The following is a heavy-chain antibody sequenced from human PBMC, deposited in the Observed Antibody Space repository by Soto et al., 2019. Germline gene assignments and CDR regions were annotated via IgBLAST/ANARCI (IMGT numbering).Heavy chain of an antibody. CDR3: ARGYSYGLDY. V-gene: IGHV4-34*01. CDR1: GGSFSGYY. CDR2: INHSGST. Sequence: QVQLQQWGAGLLKPSETLSLTCAVYGGSFSGYYWSWIRQPPGKGLEWIGEINHSGSTNYNPSLKGRVTISVDTSKNQFSLKLSSVTAADTAVYYCARGYSYGLDYWGQGTLVTVSS. J-gene: IGHJ4*02. D-gene: IGHD5-18*01.